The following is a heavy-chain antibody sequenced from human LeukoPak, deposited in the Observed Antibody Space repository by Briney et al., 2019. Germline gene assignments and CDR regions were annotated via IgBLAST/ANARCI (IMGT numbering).Heavy chain of an antibody. CDR2: IYYSGST. V-gene: IGHV4-59*01. J-gene: IGHJ3*02. D-gene: IGHD2-8*01. CDR3: ARAPNGFGAFDI. CDR1: GGSMRSYY. Sequence: SETLSLTCTVSGGSMRSYYWVWIRQPPGKGLEWIGYIYYSGSTDYNPSLKSRVTISVDTSKNQFSLKMSSVTAADTAVCYCARAPNGFGAFDIWGPGTMVTVSS.